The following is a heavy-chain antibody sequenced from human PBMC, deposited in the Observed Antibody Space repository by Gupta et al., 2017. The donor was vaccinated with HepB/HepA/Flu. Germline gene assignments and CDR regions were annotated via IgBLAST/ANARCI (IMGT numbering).Heavy chain of an antibody. CDR3: ASTVVVGPAARSIDAFDI. D-gene: IGHD2-2*01. V-gene: IGHV4-4*07. Sequence: LVKPSETLSLTCTVSGGSISSYYWSWIRQPAGKGLEWIGRIYTSGSTNYNPSLKSRGTMSVDTSKNQFSLKLSSVTAADTAVYYCASTVVVGPAARSIDAFDIWGQGTMVTVSS. J-gene: IGHJ3*02. CDR1: GGSISSYY. CDR2: IYTSGST.